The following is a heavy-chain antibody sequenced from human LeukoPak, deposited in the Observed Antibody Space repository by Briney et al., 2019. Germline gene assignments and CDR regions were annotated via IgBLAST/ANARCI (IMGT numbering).Heavy chain of an antibody. V-gene: IGHV4-34*01. D-gene: IGHD3-10*01. CDR3: ARTSHTMVRHMDV. Sequence: PETLSLTCAVYGGSFSGYYRSWIRQPPGKGLEWIGEINHSGSTNYNPSLKSRVTISVDTSKNQFSLKLSSVTAADTAVYYCARTSHTMVRHMDVWGQGTTVTVSS. CDR1: GGSFSGYY. J-gene: IGHJ6*02. CDR2: INHSGST.